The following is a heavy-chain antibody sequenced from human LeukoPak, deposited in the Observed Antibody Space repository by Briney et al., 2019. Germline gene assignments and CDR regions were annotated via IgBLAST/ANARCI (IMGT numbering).Heavy chain of an antibody. D-gene: IGHD6-19*01. CDR3: ARTRSSGWYVDY. J-gene: IGHJ4*02. V-gene: IGHV4-34*01. Sequence: SETLSLTCTVSGGSISSYYWSWIRQPPGKGLEWIGEINHSGSTNYNPSLKSRVTISVDTSKNQFSLKLSSVTAADTAVYYCARTRSSGWYVDYWGQGTLVTVSS. CDR1: GGSISSYY. CDR2: INHSGST.